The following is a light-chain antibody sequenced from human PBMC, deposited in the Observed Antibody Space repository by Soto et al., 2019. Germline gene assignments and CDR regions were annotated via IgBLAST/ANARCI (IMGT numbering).Light chain of an antibody. CDR3: QQRQYWPPIT. CDR2: GAS. J-gene: IGKJ5*01. V-gene: IGKV3D-20*02. Sequence: EIVLTQSPGTLSLSPGARAALSCRASQSVSSSYLAWYQQKPGQAPRLLIYGASNRAAGIPARFSGSRSGTNFTLTISSLEPEDFAIYYCQQRQYWPPITFGQGTRLEIK. CDR1: QSVSSSY.